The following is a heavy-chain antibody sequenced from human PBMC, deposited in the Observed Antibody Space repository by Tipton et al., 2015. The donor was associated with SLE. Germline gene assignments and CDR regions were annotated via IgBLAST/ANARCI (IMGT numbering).Heavy chain of an antibody. CDR3: ARVRLDIVVVVAATYAFDI. CDR1: GGSISSSSYY. D-gene: IGHD2-15*01. J-gene: IGHJ3*02. V-gene: IGHV4-39*07. CDR2: IYYSGST. Sequence: TLSLTCTVSGGSISSSSYYWGWIRQPPGKGLEWIGSIYYSGSTYYNPSLKSRVTISVDTSKNQFSLKLSSVTAADTAVYYCARVRLDIVVVVAATYAFDIWGQGTMVTVSS.